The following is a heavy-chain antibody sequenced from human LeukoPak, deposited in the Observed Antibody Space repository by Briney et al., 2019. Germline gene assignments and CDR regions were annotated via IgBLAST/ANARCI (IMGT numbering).Heavy chain of an antibody. CDR2: IYSGGST. J-gene: IGHJ4*02. V-gene: IGHV3-66*02. D-gene: IGHD6-19*01. Sequence: PGGSLRLSCAASGFTVSSNYMSWVRQAPVKGLEWVSVIYSGGSTYYADSVKGRFTISRDNSKNTLYLQMNSLRAEDTAVYYCARDMVAVAGTVDYWGQGTLVTVSS. CDR1: GFTVSSNY. CDR3: ARDMVAVAGTVDY.